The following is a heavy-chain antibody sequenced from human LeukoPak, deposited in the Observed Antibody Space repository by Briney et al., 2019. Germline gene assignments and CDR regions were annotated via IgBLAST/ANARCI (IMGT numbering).Heavy chain of an antibody. D-gene: IGHD3-22*01. V-gene: IGHV3-23*01. Sequence: PTGGSLRLSCAVSGITLSNYGMSWVRQAPGKGLEWVAGISGSGGRTNYADSVKGRFTISRDNPKNTLYLQVNSLRVEDTAVYFCAKRGVVIRVILVGFHKEAYYFDSWGQGALVTVSS. CDR3: AKRGVVIRVILVGFHKEAYYFDS. J-gene: IGHJ4*02. CDR1: GITLSNYG. CDR2: ISGSGGRT.